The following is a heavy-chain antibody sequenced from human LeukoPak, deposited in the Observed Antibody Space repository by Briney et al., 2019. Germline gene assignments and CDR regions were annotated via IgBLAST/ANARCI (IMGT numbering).Heavy chain of an antibody. D-gene: IGHD3-9*01. CDR2: MNPNSGNT. CDR3: AREGLRYFDWSYYYYYGMDV. V-gene: IGHV1-8*01. J-gene: IGHJ6*02. CDR1: GYTFTSYD. Sequence: ASVKVSCKASGYTFTSYDINWERQATGQGLEWMGWMNPNSGNTGYAQKFQGRVTMTRNTSISTAYMELSSLRSEDTAVYYCAREGLRYFDWSYYYYYGMDVWGQGTTVTVSS.